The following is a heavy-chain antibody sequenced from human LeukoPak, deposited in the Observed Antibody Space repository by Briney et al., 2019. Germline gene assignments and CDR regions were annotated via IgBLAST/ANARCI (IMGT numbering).Heavy chain of an antibody. CDR2: IKQDGGQI. D-gene: IGHD2-2*01. CDR1: EFTFNSYW. V-gene: IGHV3-7*01. Sequence: GGSLRLSCAASEFTFNSYWMGWVRQAPGKGLEWVANIKQDGGQIYYLDSVKGRFTVSRDNAKNSLYLQMNSLRAEDTAVYYCARLGARQMPEYWGQGTLVTVSS. J-gene: IGHJ4*02. CDR3: ARLGARQMPEY.